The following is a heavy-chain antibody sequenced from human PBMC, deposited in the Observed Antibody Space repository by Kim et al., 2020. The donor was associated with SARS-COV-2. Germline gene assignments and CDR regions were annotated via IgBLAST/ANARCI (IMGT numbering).Heavy chain of an antibody. Sequence: SETLSLTCAVYGGSFSGYYWSWIRQPPGKGLEWIGEINHSGSTNYNPSLKSRVTISVDTSKNQFSLKLSSVTAADTAVYYCARNRGDYYGSGRHFDYWGQGTLVTVSS. D-gene: IGHD3-10*01. CDR1: GGSFSGYY. J-gene: IGHJ4*02. V-gene: IGHV4-34*01. CDR3: ARNRGDYYGSGRHFDY. CDR2: INHSGST.